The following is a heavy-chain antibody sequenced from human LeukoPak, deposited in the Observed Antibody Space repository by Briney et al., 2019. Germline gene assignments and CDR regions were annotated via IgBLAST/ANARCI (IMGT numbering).Heavy chain of an antibody. CDR3: AKDLGPYCGGDCYRGYFQH. D-gene: IGHD2-21*02. V-gene: IGHV3-23*01. CDR2: ISGGGGST. Sequence: PGGSLRLSCAASGFTFSSYAMSWVRLAPGKGLEWVSAISGGGGSTYYADSVKGRFTISRDNSKNTLYLQMNSLRAEDTAVYYCAKDLGPYCGGDCYRGYFQHWGQGTLVTVSS. CDR1: GFTFSSYA. J-gene: IGHJ1*01.